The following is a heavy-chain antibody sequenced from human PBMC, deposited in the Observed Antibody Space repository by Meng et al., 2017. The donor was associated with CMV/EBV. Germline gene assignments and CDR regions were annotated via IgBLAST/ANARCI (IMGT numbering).Heavy chain of an antibody. CDR2: ISYDGSNK. Sequence: FTLGSYAMHWVRQAPGKGLEWVAVISYDGSNKYYADSVKGRFTISRDNSKNTLYLQMNSLRAEDTAVYYCARDHDRYNWNYLGSAGYWGQGTLVTVSS. J-gene: IGHJ4*02. V-gene: IGHV3-30-3*01. CDR1: FTLGSYA. CDR3: ARDHDRYNWNYLGSAGY. D-gene: IGHD1-7*01.